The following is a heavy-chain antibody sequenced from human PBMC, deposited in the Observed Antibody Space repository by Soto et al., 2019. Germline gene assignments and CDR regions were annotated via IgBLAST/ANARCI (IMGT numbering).Heavy chain of an antibody. V-gene: IGHV5-10-1*01. CDR2: IDPSDSYT. CDR3: TKLRELEYSDYYYDYGMDV. Sequence: GESLKISCKGSGYSFTSYWISWVRQMPGKGLEWMGRIDPSDSYTNYSPSFQGHVTIPADKSISTAYLQWSSLKASDTAMYYCTKLRELEYSDYYYDYGMDVWGQGTTVTVSS. D-gene: IGHD1-26*01. J-gene: IGHJ6*02. CDR1: GYSFTSYW.